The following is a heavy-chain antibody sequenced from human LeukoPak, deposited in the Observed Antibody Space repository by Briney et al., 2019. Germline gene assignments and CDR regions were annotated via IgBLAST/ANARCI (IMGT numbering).Heavy chain of an antibody. Sequence: GASVKVSCKASGYTFTGYYMHWVRQAPGQGLEWMGRINPNSSGTNYAQKFQGRVTMTRDTSISTAYMELSRLRSDDTAVYYCARWVVGATTWFDPWGQGTLVTVSS. D-gene: IGHD1-26*01. J-gene: IGHJ5*02. CDR2: INPNSSGT. CDR1: GYTFTGYY. V-gene: IGHV1-2*06. CDR3: ARWVVGATTWFDP.